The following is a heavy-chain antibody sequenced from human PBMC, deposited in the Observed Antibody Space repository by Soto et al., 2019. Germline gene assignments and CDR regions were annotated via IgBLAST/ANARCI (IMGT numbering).Heavy chain of an antibody. CDR1: GGTFSSYA. CDR2: IIPIFGTA. Sequence: QVQLVQSGAEVKKPGSSVKVSCTASGGTFSSYAISWVRQAPGQGLEWMGGIIPIFGTANYAQKFQGRVTITADESTSTAYMELSSLRSEDTAVYYCARDLAYCGGDCCSFDCWGQGTLVTVSS. D-gene: IGHD2-21*02. V-gene: IGHV1-69*01. CDR3: ARDLAYCGGDCCSFDC. J-gene: IGHJ4*02.